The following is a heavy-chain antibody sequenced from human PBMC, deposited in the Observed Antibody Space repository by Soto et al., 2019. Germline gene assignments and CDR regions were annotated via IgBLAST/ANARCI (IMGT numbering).Heavy chain of an antibody. CDR2: IIPIFGTA. CDR1: GGTFRSYA. V-gene: IGHV1-69*13. CDR3: ARWQGMSSRIQLWLRTAQATLV. D-gene: IGHD5-18*01. Sequence: ASVKVSRKASGGTFRSYAISWVRQARGQGLEWMGGIIPIFGTANYAQKFQGRVTITADESTSTAYMELSSLRSEDTAVYYCARWQGMSSRIQLWLRTAQATLVWGQGTMVTVSS. J-gene: IGHJ6*02.